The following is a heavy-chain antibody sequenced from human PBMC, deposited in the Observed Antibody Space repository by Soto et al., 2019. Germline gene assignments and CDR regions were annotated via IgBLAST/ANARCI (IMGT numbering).Heavy chain of an antibody. Sequence: QVQLQESGPGLVKASQTLSLTCNVSGGSISSGGYYWTWIRQHPGKGLEWIGNIHHSGSTFYNPSLKSRVSISVATSKNQSSLKLSSVTAADSAVYFCVRGVLSWGQGTLVTVSS. D-gene: IGHD3-10*01. V-gene: IGHV4-31*03. J-gene: IGHJ1*01. CDR1: GGSISSGGYY. CDR2: IHHSGST. CDR3: VRGVLS.